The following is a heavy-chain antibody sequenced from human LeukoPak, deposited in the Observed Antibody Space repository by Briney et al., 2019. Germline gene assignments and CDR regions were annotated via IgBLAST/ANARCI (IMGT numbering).Heavy chain of an antibody. CDR2: IKKDGSDK. Sequence: GGSLRLSCAASGFTFSNYWMSWVRQTPGKGLERVAHIKKDGSDKCYVDSVKGRFTISRDNAKESLYLQMNSLRVEDTAVYYCARDADRGGDLDYWGQGTLVTVSS. CDR1: GFTFSNYW. D-gene: IGHD3-10*01. J-gene: IGHJ4*02. CDR3: ARDADRGGDLDY. V-gene: IGHV3-7*01.